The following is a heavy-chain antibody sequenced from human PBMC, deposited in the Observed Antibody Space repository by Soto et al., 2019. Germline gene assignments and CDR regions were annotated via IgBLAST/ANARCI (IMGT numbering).Heavy chain of an antibody. Sequence: ASLKGSCKAAGYTLTVYHMDWVRQAPGQGLEWMGWINPNSGGTNYAQKFQGRVTMTGDTPISTAYMELSRLTSDDTAVYHCARESVVTGTHHFDYWGQGTLVTVSS. V-gene: IGHV1-2*02. J-gene: IGHJ4*02. CDR3: ARESVVTGTHHFDY. CDR2: INPNSGGT. D-gene: IGHD1-7*01. CDR1: GYTLTVYH.